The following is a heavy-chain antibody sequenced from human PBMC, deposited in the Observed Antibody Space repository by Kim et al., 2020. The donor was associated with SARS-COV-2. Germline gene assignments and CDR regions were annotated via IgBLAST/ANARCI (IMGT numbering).Heavy chain of an antibody. CDR3: TGLIVVKEDSYY. V-gene: IGHV3-64D*08. Sequence: YYTDSVKCRFTISRDNSKNTLYLQVSSLGAEDTAVYYCTGLIVVKEDSYYWGQGTLVTFSS. J-gene: IGHJ4*02. D-gene: IGHD3-22*01.